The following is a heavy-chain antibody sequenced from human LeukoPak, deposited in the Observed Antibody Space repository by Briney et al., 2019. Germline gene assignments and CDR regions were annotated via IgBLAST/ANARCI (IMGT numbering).Heavy chain of an antibody. V-gene: IGHV4-34*01. J-gene: IGHJ5*02. Sequence: PLETLSLTCAVYGGSFSGYYWSWIRQPPGKGLEWIGEINHSGSTNYNPSLKSRVTISVDTSKNQFSLKLSSVTAADTAVYYCARGVPLVVVVAATRRWFDPWGQGTLVTVSS. CDR3: ARGVPLVVVVAATRRWFDP. CDR2: INHSGST. CDR1: GGSFSGYY. D-gene: IGHD2-15*01.